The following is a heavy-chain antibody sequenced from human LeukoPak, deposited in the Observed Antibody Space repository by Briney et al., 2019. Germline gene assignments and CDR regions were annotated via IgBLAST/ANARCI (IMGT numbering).Heavy chain of an antibody. J-gene: IGHJ4*02. CDR2: ISTSSSYI. D-gene: IGHD1-14*01. CDR3: ARGTLNIPGEQGAFDY. CDR1: GFTFSSCS. Sequence: GGSLRLSCAASGFTFSSCSMNWVRQAPGKGLEWVSSISTSSSYIYYADSVKGRFTISRDNAKKSVNLQMNSLRAEDTAVYYCARGTLNIPGEQGAFDYWGQGTLVTVSS. V-gene: IGHV3-21*01.